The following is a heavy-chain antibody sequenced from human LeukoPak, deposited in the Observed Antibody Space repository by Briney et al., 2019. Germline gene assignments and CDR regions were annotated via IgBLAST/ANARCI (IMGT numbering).Heavy chain of an antibody. V-gene: IGHV3-48*03. CDR2: ISTSGSTI. CDR1: GFTFSSYE. J-gene: IGHJ3*02. CDR3: ARSLRNAFDI. D-gene: IGHD3-3*01. Sequence: PGGSLRLSCAASGFTFSSYEMNWVRQAPGKGLDWVSYISTSGSTIYYADSVKGRFTISRDNAKNSLYLQMNSLRAEDTAVYYCARSLRNAFDIWGQGTMVTVSS.